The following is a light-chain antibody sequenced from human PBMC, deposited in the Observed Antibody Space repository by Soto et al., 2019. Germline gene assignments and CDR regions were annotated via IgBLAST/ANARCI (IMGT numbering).Light chain of an antibody. CDR2: AAY. J-gene: IGKJ2*01. CDR3: QQAKSFPYT. Sequence: DIQMTQSPSSVSASVGDTVTISCRASQSLDNWLAWYQQKPGNAPRLLIYAAYTLENGVPSRFSGSGSGSDFTLTISSLQPEDFATYCCQQAKSFPYTFGQGTKVEI. CDR1: QSLDNW. V-gene: IGKV1-12*01.